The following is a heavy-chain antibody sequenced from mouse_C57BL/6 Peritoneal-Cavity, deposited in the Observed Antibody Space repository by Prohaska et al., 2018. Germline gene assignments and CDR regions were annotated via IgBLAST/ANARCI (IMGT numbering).Heavy chain of an antibody. CDR3: ERQGGYTNYYAMDY. J-gene: IGHJ4*01. V-gene: IGHV5-9*01. Sequence: EVMLVESGGGLVKPGGSLKLSCAASGFTFSSYTMSWVRQTPEKRLECVANSSGGGGNTYYPDSVKGRFTICRDNAKNTLYLQMSSLRSEDTALYYCERQGGYTNYYAMDYWGEGTSVTVSS. CDR1: GFTFSSYT. D-gene: IGHD2-2*01. CDR2: SSGGGGNT.